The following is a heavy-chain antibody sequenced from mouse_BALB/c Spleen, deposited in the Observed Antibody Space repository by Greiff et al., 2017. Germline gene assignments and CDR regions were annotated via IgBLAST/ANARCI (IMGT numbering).Heavy chain of an antibody. CDR1: GYTFTNYW. CDR2: IYPGGGYT. V-gene: IGHV1-63*02. D-gene: IGHD2-3*01. CDR3: ARSKSLNDGHYYAMDY. Sequence: QVQLKESGAELVRPGTSVKISCKASGYTFTNYWLGWVKQRPGHGLEWIGDIYPGGGYTNYNEKFKGKATLTADTSSSTAYMQLSSLTSEDSAVYFCARSKSLNDGHYYAMDYWGQGTSVTVSS. J-gene: IGHJ4*01.